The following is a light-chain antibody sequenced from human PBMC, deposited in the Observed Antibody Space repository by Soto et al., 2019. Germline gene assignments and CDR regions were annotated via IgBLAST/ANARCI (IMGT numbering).Light chain of an antibody. CDR3: QQYNNWPPWT. CDR1: QRVSRN. V-gene: IGKV3-15*01. Sequence: EIVMTQSPATLSVSPGERATLCCRASQRVSRNLAWYQQKPGQAPRLLIYDASTRATGIPDRFSGSGSETEFTLTISSLQSEDYAIYYCQQYNNWPPWTFGQGTKVDI. CDR2: DAS. J-gene: IGKJ1*01.